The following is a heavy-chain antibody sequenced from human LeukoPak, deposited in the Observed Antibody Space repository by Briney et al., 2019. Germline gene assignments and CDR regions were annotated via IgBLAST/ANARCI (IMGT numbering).Heavy chain of an antibody. D-gene: IGHD1-26*01. J-gene: IGHJ4*02. CDR2: IYYSGST. CDR1: GGSISSSSYY. V-gene: IGHV4-39*01. CDR3: ARVGAGSFDY. Sequence: SETLSLTCTVSGGSISSSSYYWGWIRQPPGKGLEWIGSIYYSGSTYYNPSLKSRVTISVDTSKNQFSLKLSSVTAADTAVYYCARVGAGSFDYWGQGTLVTVSS.